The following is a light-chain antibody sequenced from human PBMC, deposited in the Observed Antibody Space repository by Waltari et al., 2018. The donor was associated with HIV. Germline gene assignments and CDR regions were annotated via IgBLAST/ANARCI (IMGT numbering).Light chain of an antibody. J-gene: IGKJ1*01. V-gene: IGKV3-20*01. Sequence: EFVLTQSPGTLSLSPGERATISCRASQTVGNTYLAWYQQKPGQAPRLLIYGASSRATGIPDRFSGSGSGTDFNLTIRRLEPEDFAFYYCQQYGSSPQTFGQGTKVEIK. CDR3: QQYGSSPQT. CDR1: QTVGNTY. CDR2: GAS.